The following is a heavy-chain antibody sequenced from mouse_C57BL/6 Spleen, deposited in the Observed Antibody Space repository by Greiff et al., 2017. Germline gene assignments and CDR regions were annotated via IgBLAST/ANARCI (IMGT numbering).Heavy chain of an antibody. CDR2: IDPSDSYT. V-gene: IGHV1-50*01. Sequence: QVQLQQPGAELVKPGASVKLSCKASGYTFTSSWMQWVKQRPGQGLEWIGEIDPSDSYTNYNQKFKGKATLTVDTSSSTAYMQLSSLTSEDSAVYYCARRSGSSGRYYFDYWGQGTTLTVSS. D-gene: IGHD1-1*01. CDR1: GYTFTSSW. J-gene: IGHJ2*01. CDR3: ARRSGSSGRYYFDY.